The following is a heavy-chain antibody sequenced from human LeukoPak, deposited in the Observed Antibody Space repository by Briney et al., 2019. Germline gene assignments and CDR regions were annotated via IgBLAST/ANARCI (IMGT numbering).Heavy chain of an antibody. J-gene: IGHJ6*03. Sequence: ASVKVSCKASGYTFTVSYMHWVRQAPGQGLEWMGWINPNSGGTNCAQKFQGRVTMTRDTSISTAYMELSRLRSDDTAVYYCARVLSSSHPDGYYYYYYMDVWGTGTTVTVSS. CDR1: GYTFTVSY. CDR3: ARVLSSSHPDGYYYYYYMDV. V-gene: IGHV1-2*02. D-gene: IGHD5-24*01. CDR2: INPNSGGT.